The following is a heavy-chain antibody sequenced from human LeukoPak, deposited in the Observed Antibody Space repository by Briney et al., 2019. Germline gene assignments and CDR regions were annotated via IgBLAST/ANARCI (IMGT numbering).Heavy chain of an antibody. Sequence: PVKVSCKASGGTFTRYAISWVRQAGGEGLEWMGGIIPIFGTANYAQKFQGRVAINADESTSTAYMELSSLRSEDTAVYYCARDPDIVVVPAAQPFDHWGQGTLVTVSS. CDR1: GGTFTRYA. J-gene: IGHJ5*02. CDR2: IIPIFGTA. CDR3: ARDPDIVVVPAAQPFDH. V-gene: IGHV1-69*13. D-gene: IGHD2-2*01.